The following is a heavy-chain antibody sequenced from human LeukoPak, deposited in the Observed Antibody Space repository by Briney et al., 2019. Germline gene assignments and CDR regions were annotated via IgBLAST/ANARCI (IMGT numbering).Heavy chain of an antibody. CDR2: INHSGRT. CDR1: GGSFSGYY. CDR3: ARGKWVPAARNNWFDP. J-gene: IGHJ5*02. Sequence: PSETLSLTCAVYGGSFSGYYWSWIRQPPGKGLEWIGEINHSGRTNYNPPLKSRVTISVDTSKTQFSLKLSSVTAADTAVYYCARGKWVPAARNNWFDPWGQGTLVTVSS. D-gene: IGHD2-2*01. V-gene: IGHV4-34*01.